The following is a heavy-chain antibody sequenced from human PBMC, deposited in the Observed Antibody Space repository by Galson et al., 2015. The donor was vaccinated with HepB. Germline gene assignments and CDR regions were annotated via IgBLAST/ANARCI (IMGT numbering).Heavy chain of an antibody. CDR2: LNPSAYSA. CDR3: ATRVDSGFVY. Sequence: SVKVSCKASGFTFTKYYINWVRQAPGQGLEWMGILNPSAYSATYAQKFQGRLTMTRNTSTTTVYMELSSLRSEDTAVYYCATRVDSGFVYWGQRTLVSGSA. CDR1: GFTFTKYY. J-gene: IGHJ4*02. V-gene: IGHV1-46*03.